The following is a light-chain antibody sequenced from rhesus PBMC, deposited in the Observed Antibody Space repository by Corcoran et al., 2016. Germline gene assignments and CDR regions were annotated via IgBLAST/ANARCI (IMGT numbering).Light chain of an antibody. CDR3: EQTLQTPYS. CDR1: QSLLHRHGYTY. Sequence: DIVMTQTPLSLSVTPGEPASISCRSTQSLLHRHGYTYLHWYLQKPGHSPQLLIYEVSNRASGVPDRVSGSGSGTDFTLKISRGEAEDVGVYYCEQTLQTPYSFGQGTKVEIK. CDR2: EVS. V-gene: IGKV2-78*01. J-gene: IGKJ2*01.